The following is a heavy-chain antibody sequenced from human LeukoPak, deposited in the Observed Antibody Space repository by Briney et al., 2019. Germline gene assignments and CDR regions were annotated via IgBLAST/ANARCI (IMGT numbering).Heavy chain of an antibody. CDR2: ISAYNGNT. J-gene: IGHJ4*02. D-gene: IGHD1-1*01. CDR1: GYTFTSYG. Sequence: ASVKVSCKASGYTFTSYGISWVRQAPGQGLEWMGWISAYNGNTNYAQKLQGRVTMTTDTSTSTAYMELSSLRSEDTAVYYCARVPDGYSYEAWGQGTPVTVSS. CDR3: ARVPDGYSYEA. V-gene: IGHV1-18*01.